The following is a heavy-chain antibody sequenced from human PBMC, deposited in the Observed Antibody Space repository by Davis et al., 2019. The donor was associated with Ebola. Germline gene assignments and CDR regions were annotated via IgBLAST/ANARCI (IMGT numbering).Heavy chain of an antibody. J-gene: IGHJ3*02. D-gene: IGHD5-12*01. CDR2: IDWDDDK. Sequence: SGPTLVKPTQTLTLTCTFSGFSLNTSGVCVNWIRQPPGRALEWLARIDWDDDKYYSTSLKTRLTISKDTSKNQVVLTMTNMDPVDTATYYCAREFGYSGYGDAFDIWGQGTMVTVSS. CDR3: AREFGYSGYGDAFDI. CDR1: GFSLNTSGVC. V-gene: IGHV2-70*11.